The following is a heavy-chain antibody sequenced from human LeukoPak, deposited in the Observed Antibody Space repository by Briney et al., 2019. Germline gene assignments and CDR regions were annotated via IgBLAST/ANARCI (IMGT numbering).Heavy chain of an antibody. D-gene: IGHD3-10*01. Sequence: SSSPYMHYTDSVKGRFTISRDNSKNTLYLQMNSLRAEDTAVYYCAKDRPVRGVIPYYFDYWGQGTLVTVSS. J-gene: IGHJ4*02. V-gene: IGHV3-21*04. CDR2: SSSPYM. CDR3: AKDRPVRGVIPYYFDY.